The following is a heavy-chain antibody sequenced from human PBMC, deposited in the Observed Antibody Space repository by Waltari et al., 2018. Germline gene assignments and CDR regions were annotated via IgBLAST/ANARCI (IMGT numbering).Heavy chain of an antibody. CDR1: GFTVSRNY. J-gene: IGHJ4*02. CDR2: LHGAGNT. D-gene: IGHD3-9*01. V-gene: IGHV3-53*01. Sequence: EVQLVESGGGLIQPGGSLRLSCIASGFTVSRNYMGWVREAPGKGLEVVSVLHGAGNTSYADSVKGRFTSSRDTSKNTLYLQMSALRAEDTAVYYCSNSRLNRPDDWYYFDYWGQGTLVTVSS. CDR3: SNSRLNRPDDWYYFDY.